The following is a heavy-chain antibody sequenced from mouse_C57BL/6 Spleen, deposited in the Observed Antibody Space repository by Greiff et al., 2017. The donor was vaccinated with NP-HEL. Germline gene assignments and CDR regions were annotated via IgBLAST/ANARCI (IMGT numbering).Heavy chain of an antibody. CDR3: ARDHPPWWY. D-gene: IGHD1-1*02. CDR1: GFTFSSYA. CDR2: ISDGGSYT. V-gene: IGHV5-4*01. J-gene: IGHJ3*01. Sequence: EVNLVESGGGLVKPGGSLKLSCAASGFTFSSYAMSWVRQTPEKRLEWVATISDGGSYTYYPDNVKGRFTISRDNAKNNLYLQMSHLKSEDTAMYYCARDHPPWWYWGQGTLVTVSA.